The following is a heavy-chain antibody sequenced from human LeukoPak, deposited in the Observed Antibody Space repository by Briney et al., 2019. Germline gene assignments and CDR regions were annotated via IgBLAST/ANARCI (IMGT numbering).Heavy chain of an antibody. D-gene: IGHD6-19*01. CDR3: AHRDGYSSGWGFDY. CDR1: GFSLSTSGVG. J-gene: IGHJ4*02. V-gene: IGHV2-5*01. Sequence: SGPTLVKPTQTLTLTCTFSGFSLSTSGVGVGWIRQPPGKALEWPALIYWNDDKRYSPSLKSRLTITKDTSKNQVVLTMTNMDPVDTATYYCAHRDGYSSGWGFDYWGQGTLVTVSS. CDR2: IYWNDDK.